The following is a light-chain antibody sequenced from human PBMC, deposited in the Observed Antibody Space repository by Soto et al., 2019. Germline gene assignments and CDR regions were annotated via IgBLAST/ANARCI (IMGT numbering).Light chain of an antibody. CDR2: RNN. CDR1: TSNFGSNY. Sequence: QSVLTQPPSASGTPGQGVTISCSGSTSNFGSNYVYWYQQLPGTAPKLLIYRNNQRPSGVPDRFTGSKSGTSASLAISGLRSDDEADSFCATWDDSMNGFYVFGTGTQVTVL. CDR3: ATWDDSMNGFYV. J-gene: IGLJ1*01. V-gene: IGLV1-47*01.